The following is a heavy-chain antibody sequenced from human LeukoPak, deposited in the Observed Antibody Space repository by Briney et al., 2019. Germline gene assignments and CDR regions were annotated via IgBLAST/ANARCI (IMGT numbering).Heavy chain of an antibody. J-gene: IGHJ4*02. D-gene: IGHD3-10*01. CDR2: IYTSGST. Sequence: PSETLSLTCTVSGGSISSYYWSWIRQPAGKGLEWIGRIYTSGSTNYNPSLKSRVTMSVDTSKNQFSLKLSSVTAADTAVYYCARDRELWFGESHYFDYWGQGTLVTVSS. CDR1: GGSISSYY. V-gene: IGHV4-4*07. CDR3: ARDRELWFGESHYFDY.